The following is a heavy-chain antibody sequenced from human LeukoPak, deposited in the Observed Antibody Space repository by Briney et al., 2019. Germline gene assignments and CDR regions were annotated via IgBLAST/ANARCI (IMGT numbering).Heavy chain of an antibody. Sequence: RPGGSLRLSCAASGFTFDDYGMSWVRQAPGKGLEWVSGINWNGGSTGYADSVKGRFTISRDNAKNSLYLQMNSLRAEDTALYYCAREGGGYNYVFIRSAFDIWGQGTMVTVSS. CDR1: GFTFDDYG. CDR3: AREGGGYNYVFIRSAFDI. D-gene: IGHD5-24*01. CDR2: INWNGGST. V-gene: IGHV3-20*04. J-gene: IGHJ3*02.